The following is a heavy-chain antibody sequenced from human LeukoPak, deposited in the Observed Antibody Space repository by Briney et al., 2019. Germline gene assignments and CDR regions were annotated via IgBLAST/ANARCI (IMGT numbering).Heavy chain of an antibody. CDR3: VRAAMPYIINGRRFDY. V-gene: IGHV3-13*04. J-gene: IGHJ4*02. D-gene: IGHD2-2*01. CDR1: GFTSSAYD. CDR2: SGTVGDT. Sequence: QAGGSLRLSCAASGFTSSAYDMHWVRQITGGGLEWASTSGTVGDTFYSDSVKGRFTISRENAKNSVHLQMNSLRVEDSAIYFCVRAAMPYIINGRRFDYWGQGTLVTVSS.